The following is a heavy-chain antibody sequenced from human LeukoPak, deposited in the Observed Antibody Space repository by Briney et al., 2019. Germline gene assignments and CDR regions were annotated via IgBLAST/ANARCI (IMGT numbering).Heavy chain of an antibody. Sequence: GGSLRLSCAASGFTFSSYAMSWVRQAPGKGLEWVSAISGGGGSTYYADSVKGRFTISRDNSKNTLYLQMNSLRAEDTAVYYCAKDPYGSGSYNWFDPWGQGTLVTVSP. CDR1: GFTFSSYA. V-gene: IGHV3-23*01. CDR2: ISGGGGST. D-gene: IGHD3-10*01. CDR3: AKDPYGSGSYNWFDP. J-gene: IGHJ5*02.